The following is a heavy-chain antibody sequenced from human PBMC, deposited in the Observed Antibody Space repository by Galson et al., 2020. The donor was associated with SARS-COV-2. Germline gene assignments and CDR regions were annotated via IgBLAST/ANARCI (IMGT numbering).Heavy chain of an antibody. V-gene: IGHV5-51*01. Sequence: HGESLKISCKGYGYSFISYWIGWVRQMPGKGLEWMGIIYPGDSGTRKSPSFQGQVTISVDKSINTAYLQWSSLTASDTAIYYCARRDYGDYNAFDIWGQGTMITVSS. J-gene: IGHJ3*02. CDR1: GYSFISYW. CDR2: IYPGDSGT. CDR3: ARRDYGDYNAFDI. D-gene: IGHD4-17*01.